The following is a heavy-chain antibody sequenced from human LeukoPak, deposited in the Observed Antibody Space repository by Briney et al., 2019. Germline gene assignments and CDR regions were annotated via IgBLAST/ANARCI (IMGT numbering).Heavy chain of an antibody. Sequence: SETLSLTCAVYGGSFSGYYWSWIRQPPGKGLEWIGEINHSGSTNYNPSLKSRVTMSIDTSKNQFSLNQRSVTAADSAVYYCARGGVTVIVVAIWGQGTLVTVSS. CDR1: GGSFSGYY. CDR3: ARGGVTVIVVAI. CDR2: INHSGST. D-gene: IGHD3-22*01. J-gene: IGHJ4*02. V-gene: IGHV4-34*01.